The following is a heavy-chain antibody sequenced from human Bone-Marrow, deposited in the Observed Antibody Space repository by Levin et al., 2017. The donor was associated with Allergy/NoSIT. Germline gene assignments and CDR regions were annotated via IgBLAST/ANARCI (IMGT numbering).Heavy chain of an antibody. Sequence: SVKVSCKASGGTLSNYAISWVRQAPGQGLEWMGGIIPAFGSTNYAQKFQGRVTITADESTRTSHMELRSLRFEDTAVYYCARARGGLYGSGSFDFWGQGTLVTVSS. D-gene: IGHD3-10*01. CDR2: IIPAFGST. J-gene: IGHJ4*02. CDR1: GGTLSNYA. V-gene: IGHV1-69*13. CDR3: ARARGGLYGSGSFDF.